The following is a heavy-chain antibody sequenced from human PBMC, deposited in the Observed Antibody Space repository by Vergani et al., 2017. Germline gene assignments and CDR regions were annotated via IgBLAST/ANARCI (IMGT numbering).Heavy chain of an antibody. Sequence: QVQLVQSGAEVGKPGASVKVSCKASGYTFTGNYMHWVRQAPGQGLEWMGWINPNSGGTNYAQKFQGRVTMTRDTSISTAYMELSRLRSDDTAVYYCVRPGDDYRNMITYFLDYWGQGAMVCVSS. D-gene: IGHD3-16*01. CDR2: INPNSGGT. CDR1: GYTFTGNY. V-gene: IGHV1-2*02. J-gene: IGHJ4*02. CDR3: VRPGDDYRNMITYFLDY.